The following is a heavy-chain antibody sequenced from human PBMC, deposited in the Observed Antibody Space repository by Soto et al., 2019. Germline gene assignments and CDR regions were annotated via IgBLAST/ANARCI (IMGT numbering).Heavy chain of an antibody. CDR1: GGSISSYH. V-gene: IGHV4-4*07. CDR3: ARDQGVAAAGITWFDP. Sequence: SETLSLTCTVSGGSISSYHWSWIRQPAGKGLEWIGHIHSSGSTNYNPSLKSRVTMSVDTSKNQFSLRLMSVTAADTAVYYCARDQGVAAAGITWFDPWGQGSLVTVSS. CDR2: IHSSGST. J-gene: IGHJ5*02. D-gene: IGHD6-13*01.